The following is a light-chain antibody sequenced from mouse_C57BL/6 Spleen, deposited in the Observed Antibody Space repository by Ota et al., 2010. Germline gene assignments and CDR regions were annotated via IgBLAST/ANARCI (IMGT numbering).Light chain of an antibody. CDR2: DTS. Sequence: VLTHAPAIIVCISTGRKVTMTCSASSSVSYMYWYQQKPGSSPRLLIYDTSNLASGVPVRFSGSGSGTDFTLNIHPVEEEDAATYYCQQSNEDPWTFGGGTKLEIK. J-gene: IGKJ1*01. CDR3: QQSNEDPWT. V-gene: IGKV4-55*01. CDR1: SSVSY.